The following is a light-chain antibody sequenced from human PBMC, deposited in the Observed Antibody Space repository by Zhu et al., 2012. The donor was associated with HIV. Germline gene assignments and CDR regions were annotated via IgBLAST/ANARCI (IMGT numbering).Light chain of an antibody. CDR3: QQYGSWTT. J-gene: IGKJ2*01. Sequence: EIVLTQSPATLSVSPGERVTLSCGASQDVNRNLVWYQQKPGQAPRLLIYGASTRATDVPARFSGSGSGTDFTLTINSLQSEDFAVYYCQQYGSWTTFGQGTRLEIK. CDR1: QDVNRN. V-gene: IGKV3-15*01. CDR2: GAS.